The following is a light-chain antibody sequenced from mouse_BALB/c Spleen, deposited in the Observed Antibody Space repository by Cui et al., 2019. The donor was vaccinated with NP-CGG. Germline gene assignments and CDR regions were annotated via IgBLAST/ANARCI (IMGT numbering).Light chain of an antibody. V-gene: IGLV1*01. CDR1: TGAVTTSNY. CDR3: ALWYSNHWV. J-gene: IGLJ1*01. CDR2: GTN. Sequence: QAVVTLESALTTSPGETVTLTCRSSTGAVTTSNYANWVQEKPDQLFTGLIGGTNNRAPGVPARFSGSLIGDKAALTITGAQTEDEAIYFCALWYSNHWVFGGGTKLTVL.